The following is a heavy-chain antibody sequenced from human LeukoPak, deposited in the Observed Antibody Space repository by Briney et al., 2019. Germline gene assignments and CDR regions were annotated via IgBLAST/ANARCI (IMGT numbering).Heavy chain of an antibody. CDR2: IYTSGST. CDR3: ARISSSNWYNERGAFDV. D-gene: IGHD6-13*01. CDR1: GNSISSGDNY. Sequence: SRTLSLTCTVSGNSISSGDNYWSWIRQPAGKGLEWIGRIYTSGSTNYNPSLKSRVTISGDTSKNQFSLKLRSVTAADTAVYYCARISSSNWYNERGAFDVWGQGTMVTVSS. J-gene: IGHJ3*01. V-gene: IGHV4-61*02.